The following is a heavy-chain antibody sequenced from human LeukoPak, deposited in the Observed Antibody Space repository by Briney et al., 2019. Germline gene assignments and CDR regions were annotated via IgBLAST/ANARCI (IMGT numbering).Heavy chain of an antibody. CDR1: GFTFSNYA. Sequence: GGSLRLSCAASGFTFSNYAMFWVRQAPGKGLEWVSAIRGYDGGLSTSYADSVKGRFTISRDNSKNTLYLQMNSLRAEDTAVYYCAKDPNGDYLGAFDFWGQGTMVTVSS. J-gene: IGHJ3*01. CDR2: IRGYDGGLST. V-gene: IGHV3-23*01. D-gene: IGHD4-17*01. CDR3: AKDPNGDYLGAFDF.